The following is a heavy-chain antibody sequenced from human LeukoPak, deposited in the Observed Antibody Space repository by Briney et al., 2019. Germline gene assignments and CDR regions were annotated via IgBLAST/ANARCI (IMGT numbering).Heavy chain of an antibody. CDR1: GFTFSSYS. V-gene: IGHV3-21*01. D-gene: IGHD3-22*01. CDR2: ISTSSSYI. CDR3: ARDRASYYYDSSGYYSDW. Sequence: GGSLRLSCAAYGFTFSSYSMNWVRQAPGKGLEWVSFISTSSSYIYYADSVKGRFTISRDNAKNSLYLQMSSLRAEDTAIYYCARDRASYYYDSSGYYSDWWGQGALVTVTS. J-gene: IGHJ4*02.